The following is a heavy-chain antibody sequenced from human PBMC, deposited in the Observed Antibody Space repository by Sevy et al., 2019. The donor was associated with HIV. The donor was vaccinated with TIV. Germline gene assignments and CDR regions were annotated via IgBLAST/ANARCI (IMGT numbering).Heavy chain of an antibody. J-gene: IGHJ4*02. CDR2: VRASGSTT. V-gene: IGHV3-23*01. CDR1: GFTFSDYA. Sequence: GGSLRLSCVASGFTFSDYAMAWVRQAPGKGPEWISAVRASGSTTKYADSVKDRFTVSRDNSKNTLYLQLNSLRGEDTAVYYCAKAVPPLDWLLVFFDSWGQGSLVTVSS. D-gene: IGHD3-9*01. CDR3: AKAVPPLDWLLVFFDS.